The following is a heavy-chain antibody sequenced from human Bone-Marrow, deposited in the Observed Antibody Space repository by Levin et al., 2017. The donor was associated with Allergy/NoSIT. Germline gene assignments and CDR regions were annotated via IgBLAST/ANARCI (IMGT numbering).Heavy chain of an antibody. Sequence: ASVKVSCKGSAYKFDSYGISWVRQAPGQGLEWMGWISISKGDTNYAQKFQGRVTMTRDISTQTAYMELKRLRSDDTAVYYCAKDASYRSDWLSDFWGQGTRVTVSS. V-gene: IGHV1-18*01. J-gene: IGHJ4*02. CDR3: AKDASYRSDWLSDF. CDR1: AYKFDSYG. D-gene: IGHD6-19*01. CDR2: ISISKGDT.